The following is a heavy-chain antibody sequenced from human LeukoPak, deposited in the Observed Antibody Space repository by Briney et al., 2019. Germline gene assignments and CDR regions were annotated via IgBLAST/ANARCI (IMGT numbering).Heavy chain of an antibody. J-gene: IGHJ4*02. CDR3: ARDRYRIAAAGNIDY. V-gene: IGHV3-11*01. D-gene: IGHD6-13*01. CDR1: GFTFSDYY. CDR2: ISSSGSTI. Sequence: GGSLRLSCAASGFTFSDYYMSWIRQAPGKGLEWVSYISSSGSTIYYADSVKGRFTISRDNAKNSLYLQMNSLRAEDTAVYYCARDRYRIAAAGNIDYWGQGTLVTVSS.